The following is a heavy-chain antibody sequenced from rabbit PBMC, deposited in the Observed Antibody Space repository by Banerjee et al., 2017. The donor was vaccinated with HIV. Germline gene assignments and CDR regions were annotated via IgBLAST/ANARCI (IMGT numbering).Heavy chain of an antibody. CDR3: ARAGYGVYDYAYFNL. D-gene: IGHD6-1*01. Sequence: QEQLVESGGGLVQPEGSLTLTCTASGFSFSSYYYMSWVRQAPGKGLEWIACIYGGSGSSTDYASWAKGRFTISETSSTTVTLQMTSLTAADTATYFCARAGYGVYDYAYFNLWGPGTLVTVS. CDR1: GFSFSSYYY. CDR2: IYGGSGSST. J-gene: IGHJ4*01. V-gene: IGHV1S45*01.